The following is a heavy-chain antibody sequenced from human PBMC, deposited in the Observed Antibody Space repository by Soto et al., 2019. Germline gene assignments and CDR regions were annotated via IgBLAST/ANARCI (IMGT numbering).Heavy chain of an antibody. CDR3: ALAVLPATASFVY. CDR1: GGSISNYY. V-gene: IGHV4-59*01. J-gene: IGHJ4*02. CDR2: IYYSGST. D-gene: IGHD2-2*01. Sequence: SETLSLTCIVSGGSISNYYWSWIRQPPGKGLEWIGYIYYSGSTNYNPSLQSRVTISVDTSKNQFSLKLSSVTAADTAVYYCALAVLPATASFVYWGQRTLVTGSS.